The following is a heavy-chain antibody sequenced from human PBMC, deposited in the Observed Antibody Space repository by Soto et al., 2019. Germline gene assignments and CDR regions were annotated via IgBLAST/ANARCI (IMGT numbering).Heavy chain of an antibody. Sequence: ASVKVSCKASGYTFTSYGISWVRQAPGQGLEWMAWINPYNGNTKYAEKFLGRVTVTTDTSTATAYMEVGSLTSDDTAVFYCERVGVGLAAPRVWPYWGQGTPVTVYS. V-gene: IGHV1-18*01. CDR1: GYTFTSYG. J-gene: IGHJ4*02. CDR2: INPYNGNT. D-gene: IGHD6-13*01. CDR3: ERVGVGLAAPRVWPY.